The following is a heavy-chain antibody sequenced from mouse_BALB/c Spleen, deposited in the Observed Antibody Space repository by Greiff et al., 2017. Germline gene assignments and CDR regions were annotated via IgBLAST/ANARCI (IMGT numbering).Heavy chain of an antibody. D-gene: IGHD1-1*01. CDR1: GFAFSSYD. CDR2: ISSGGGST. V-gene: IGHV5-12-1*01. CDR3: ARGPPYSGFDY. Sequence: EVQVVESGGGLVKPGGSLKLSCAASGFAFSSYDMSWVRQTPEKRLEWVAYISSGGGSTYYPDTVKGRFTISRDNAKNTLYLQMSSLKSEDTAMYYCARGPPYSGFDYWGQGTTLTVSS. J-gene: IGHJ2*01.